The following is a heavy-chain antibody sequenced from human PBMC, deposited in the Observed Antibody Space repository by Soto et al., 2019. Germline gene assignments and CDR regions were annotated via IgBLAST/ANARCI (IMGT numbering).Heavy chain of an antibody. CDR3: AREANCMGGTCYSEYFHH. CDR2: VNPSGGSA. J-gene: IGHJ1*01. Sequence: QVQLVQSGAEVKKPGASVKVSCKTSGYIFTAYSMHWVRQAPGQGLEWMGVVNPSGGSAHYAQSFEGRVTLTRYTSTRTVYLELRSVRSEDTAVYYCAREANCMGGTCYSEYFHHWGQGPLVTDSS. V-gene: IGHV1-46*01. CDR1: GYIFTAYS. D-gene: IGHD2-15*01.